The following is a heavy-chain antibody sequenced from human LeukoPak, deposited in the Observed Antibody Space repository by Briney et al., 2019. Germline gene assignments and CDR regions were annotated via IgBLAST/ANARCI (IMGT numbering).Heavy chain of an antibody. CDR3: ARARRSFDWLLWPLDY. CDR2: IYYSGST. CDR1: GGSISSSSYY. D-gene: IGHD3-9*01. Sequence: SSETLSLTCTVSGGSISSSSYYWGWIRQPPGKGLEWIGSIYYSGSTYYNPSLKSRVTISVDTSKNQFSLKLSSVTAADTAVYYCARARRSFDWLLWPLDYWGQGTLVTVSS. J-gene: IGHJ4*02. V-gene: IGHV4-39*07.